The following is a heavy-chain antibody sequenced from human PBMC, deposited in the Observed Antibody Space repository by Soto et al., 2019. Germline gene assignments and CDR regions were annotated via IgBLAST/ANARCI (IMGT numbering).Heavy chain of an antibody. CDR3: AREAGYCSGGSCYEPTFDY. D-gene: IGHD2-15*01. J-gene: IGHJ4*02. V-gene: IGHV3-11*06. Sequence: QVQLVESGGGLVKPGGSLRLSCAASGFTFSDYYMSWIRQAPGKGLEWDSYISSSSSYTNYADSVKGRFTISRDNAKNSLYLQMNSLRAEDTAVYYCAREAGYCSGGSCYEPTFDYWGQGTLVTVSS. CDR1: GFTFSDYY. CDR2: ISSSSSYT.